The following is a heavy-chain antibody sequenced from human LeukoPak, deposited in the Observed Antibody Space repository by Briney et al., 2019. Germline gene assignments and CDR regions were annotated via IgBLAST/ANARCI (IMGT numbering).Heavy chain of an antibody. D-gene: IGHD2-21*01. CDR3: ARGSPLAGVVMDV. Sequence: SQTLSLTCTVSGGSISSGDYYGSWIRQPPGKGLEWIGYLYYSGSTYYNPSLKSRVTISVDTSKTQFSLKLSSVTAADTAVYYCARGSPLAGVVMDVWGQGTTVTVSS. V-gene: IGHV4-30-4*01. CDR2: LYYSGST. J-gene: IGHJ6*02. CDR1: GGSISSGDYY.